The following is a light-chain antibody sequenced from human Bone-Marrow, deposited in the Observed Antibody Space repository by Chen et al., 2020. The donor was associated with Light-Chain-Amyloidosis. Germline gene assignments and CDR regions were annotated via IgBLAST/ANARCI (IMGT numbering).Light chain of an antibody. V-gene: IGLV3-25*03. J-gene: IGLJ2*01. Sequence: SYELTQPPSVLVSPGQTARITCSGDDLPTKYAYWYQQKPGQAPVLVIHRDTERPSGISERFSGSSSGTTATLTIRGVKAEDEADYHCQSADSSGTYEVIFGGGTKLTVL. CDR2: RDT. CDR3: QSADSSGTYEVI. CDR1: DLPTKY.